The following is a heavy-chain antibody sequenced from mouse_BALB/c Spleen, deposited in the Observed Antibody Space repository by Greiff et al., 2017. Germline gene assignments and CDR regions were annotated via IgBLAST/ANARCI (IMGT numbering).Heavy chain of an antibody. Sequence: EVKLMESGGGLVQPGGSLRLSCATSGFTFTDYYMSWVRQPPGKALEWLGFIRNKANGYTTEYSASVKGRFTISRDNSQSILDLQMNTLRAEDSATYYCARDIGTMIPWFAYWGQGTLVTVSA. CDR2: IRNKANGYTT. V-gene: IGHV7-3*02. CDR1: GFTFTDYY. CDR3: ARDIGTMIPWFAY. J-gene: IGHJ3*01. D-gene: IGHD2-4*01.